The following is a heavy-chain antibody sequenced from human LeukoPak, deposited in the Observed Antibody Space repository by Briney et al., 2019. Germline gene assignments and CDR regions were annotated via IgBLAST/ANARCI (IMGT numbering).Heavy chain of an antibody. J-gene: IGHJ4*02. D-gene: IGHD3-16*01. CDR2: IYHSGTI. Sequence: SETLSLTCTVSGGSISGYYWNWIRQSPEKGLEWIGYIYHSGTINYNPSLKARVTMSIDTSKNQFTLKLSSVTAADTAVYYCARGRYGWLPFDYWGQGTLVTVSS. CDR3: ARGRYGWLPFDY. V-gene: IGHV4-59*01. CDR1: GGSISGYY.